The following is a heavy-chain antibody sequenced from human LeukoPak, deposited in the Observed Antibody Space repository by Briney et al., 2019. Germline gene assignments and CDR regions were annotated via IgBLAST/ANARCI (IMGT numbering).Heavy chain of an antibody. CDR3: AKPLMRDRWFGES. CDR1: GFTFKTYG. CDR2: IRFDGNDK. Sequence: GGSLRLSCAAYGFTFKTYGMHWVRQAPGKGLEWVAFIRFDGNDKFYADSVKGRFTISRDTSRNTLYLQMNSLTTDDTAMYYCAKPLMRDRWFGESWGQGTLVTVSS. V-gene: IGHV3-30*02. J-gene: IGHJ5*02. D-gene: IGHD3-10*01.